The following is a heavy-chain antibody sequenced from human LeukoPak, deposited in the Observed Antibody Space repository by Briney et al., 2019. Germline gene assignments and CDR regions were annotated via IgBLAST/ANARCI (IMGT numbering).Heavy chain of an antibody. V-gene: IGHV4-61*02. CDR3: ARGGGGSGPF. Sequence: SQTLSLTCTVSGGSISSGSYYWSWIRQPAGKGLEWIGRIYTSGSTNYNPSLKSRVTISVDTSKNQFSLKLSFVTAADTAVYYCARGGGGSGPFWGQGTLVTVSS. CDR2: IYTSGST. D-gene: IGHD2-15*01. J-gene: IGHJ4*02. CDR1: GGSISSGSYY.